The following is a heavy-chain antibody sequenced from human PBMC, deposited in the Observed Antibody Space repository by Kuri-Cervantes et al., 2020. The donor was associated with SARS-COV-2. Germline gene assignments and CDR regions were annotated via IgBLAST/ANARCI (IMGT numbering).Heavy chain of an antibody. V-gene: IGHV1-46*01. CDR1: GYTFTSYY. J-gene: IGHJ6*03. Sequence: ASVKVSCKASGYTFTSYYMHWVRQAPGQGLEWMGIINPSGGSTSYAQKFQGRVTMTRDTSTSTVYMELSSVTAADTAVYYCARVKKQLVRLDYYYYMDVWGKGTTVTVSS. CDR2: INPSGGST. CDR3: ARVKKQLVRLDYYYYMDV. D-gene: IGHD6-13*01.